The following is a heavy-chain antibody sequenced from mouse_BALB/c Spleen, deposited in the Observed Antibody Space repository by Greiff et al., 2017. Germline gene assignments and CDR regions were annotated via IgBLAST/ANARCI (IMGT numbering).Heavy chain of an antibody. V-gene: IGHV5-4*02. CDR3: ALYGAMDY. J-gene: IGHJ4*01. CDR1: GFTFSDYY. CDR2: ISDGGSYT. D-gene: IGHD1-1*01. Sequence: DVHLVESGGGLVKPGGSLKLSCAASGFTFSDYYMYWVRQTPEKRLEWVATISDGGSYTYYPDSVKGRFTISRDNAKNNLYLQMSSLKSEDTAMYYCALYGAMDYWGQGTSVTVSS.